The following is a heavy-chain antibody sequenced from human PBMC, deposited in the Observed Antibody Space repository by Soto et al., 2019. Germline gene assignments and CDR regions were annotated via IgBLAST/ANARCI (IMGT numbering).Heavy chain of an antibody. V-gene: IGHV1-69*13. D-gene: IGHD6-19*01. CDR3: ARDHPAVAGTGWFDP. Sequence: GASVKVSCKASGGTFSSYAISRVRQAPGQGLEWMGGIIPIFGTANYAQKFQGRVTITADESTSTAYMELSSLRSEDKAVYYCARDHPAVAGTGWFDPWGQGTLVTVSS. CDR2: IIPIFGTA. CDR1: GGTFSSYA. J-gene: IGHJ5*02.